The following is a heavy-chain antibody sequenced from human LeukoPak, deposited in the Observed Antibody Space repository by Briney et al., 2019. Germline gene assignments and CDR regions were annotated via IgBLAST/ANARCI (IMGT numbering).Heavy chain of an antibody. D-gene: IGHD2-2*01. CDR1: GYTFTSYG. CDR3: ARGGCSSTSCPRSSRNWFDP. J-gene: IGHJ5*02. V-gene: IGHV1-18*01. CDR2: ISAYNGNT. Sequence: ASVKVSCKAPGYTFTSYGISWVRQAPGQGLEWMGWISAYNGNTNYAQKLQGRVTMTTDTSTSTAYMELRSLRSDDTAVYYCARGGCSSTSCPRSSRNWFDPWGQGTLVTVSS.